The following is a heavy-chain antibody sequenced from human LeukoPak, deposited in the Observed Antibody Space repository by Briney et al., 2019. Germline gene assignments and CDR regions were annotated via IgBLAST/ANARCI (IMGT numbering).Heavy chain of an antibody. CDR2: MSNSGHT. J-gene: IGHJ4*02. Sequence: KPSETLSLTCTVSGGSISTYYWSWIRQPPGKGLEWIGFMSNSGHTDSNASLKSRVTISVDTSKNQFSLKLKSVTAADTAVYYCARVSVAGTGPDYWGQGTLVTVSS. CDR1: GGSISTYY. V-gene: IGHV4-59*01. D-gene: IGHD6-13*01. CDR3: ARVSVAGTGPDY.